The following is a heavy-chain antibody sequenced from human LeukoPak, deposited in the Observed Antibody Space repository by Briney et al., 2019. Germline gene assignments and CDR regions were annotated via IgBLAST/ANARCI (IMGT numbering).Heavy chain of an antibody. CDR3: ARTRRCLQLGFDY. D-gene: IGHD5-24*01. CDR2: IYYSGST. V-gene: IGHV4-59*01. Sequence: SETLSLTCTVSGGSISSYYWIWIRQPPGKGLEWIGYIYYSGSTNYNPSLKSRLTISVDTSKNQFSLKLSSVTAADTAVYYCARTRRCLQLGFDYWGQGTLVTVSS. CDR1: GGSISSYY. J-gene: IGHJ4*02.